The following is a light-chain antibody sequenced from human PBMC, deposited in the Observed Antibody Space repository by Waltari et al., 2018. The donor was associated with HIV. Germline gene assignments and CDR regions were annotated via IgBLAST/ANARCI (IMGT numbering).Light chain of an antibody. Sequence: QSALTQPASVSGSPGQSITISCPGTRSDVGGYNYVSRYQQHPGKAAKLMIYEVSNRPSGVSNRFSGSKSGNTASLTISGLQAEDEADYYCSSYTSSSTLVFGGGTKLTVL. CDR3: SSYTSSSTLV. CDR1: RSDVGGYNY. CDR2: EVS. V-gene: IGLV2-14*01. J-gene: IGLJ2*01.